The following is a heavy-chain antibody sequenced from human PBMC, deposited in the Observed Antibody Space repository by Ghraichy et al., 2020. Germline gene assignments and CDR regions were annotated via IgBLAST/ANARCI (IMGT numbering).Heavy chain of an antibody. V-gene: IGHV3-15*01. CDR2: IKSKTDGGTT. D-gene: IGHD3-3*01. Sequence: GGSLRLSCAASGFTFSNDWMSWVRQAPGKGLEWVGRIKSKTDGGTTDYAAPVKGRFTISRDDSKNTLYLQMNSLKTEDTAVYYCTTDLTQMTIFNFHNYWGQGTLVTVSS. CDR1: GFTFSNDW. J-gene: IGHJ4*02. CDR3: TTDLTQMTIFNFHNY.